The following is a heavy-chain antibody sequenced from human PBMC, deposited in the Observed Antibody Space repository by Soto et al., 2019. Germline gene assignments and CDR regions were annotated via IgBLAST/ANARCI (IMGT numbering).Heavy chain of an antibody. CDR2: ISGSGGTT. Sequence: EVQLLESGGGLVQPGRSLTLSCAASGFTFSSYGMSWVRQAPGQGLDWVSAISGSGGTTYYADSVKGRFTISRDNSKNTLFLQMNSLRDEDAAVYYCAKFFVETGSNSGWPWSFHYWGQGTLVTVSS. D-gene: IGHD6-25*01. V-gene: IGHV3-23*01. J-gene: IGHJ4*02. CDR1: GFTFSSYG. CDR3: AKFFVETGSNSGWPWSFHY.